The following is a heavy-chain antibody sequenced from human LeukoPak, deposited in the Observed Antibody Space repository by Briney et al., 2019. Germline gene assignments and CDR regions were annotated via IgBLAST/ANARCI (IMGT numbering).Heavy chain of an antibody. Sequence: GGSLRLSCAASGFTVSSNYMSWVRQAPGKGLEWVSVIYSGGSTYYADSVKGRFTISRDNSKNTLYLQMNSLRAEDTAVYYCARYHWYCGGDCGYAFDIWGQGTMVTVSS. V-gene: IGHV3-66*01. CDR2: IYSGGST. D-gene: IGHD2-21*02. J-gene: IGHJ3*02. CDR1: GFTVSSNY. CDR3: ARYHWYCGGDCGYAFDI.